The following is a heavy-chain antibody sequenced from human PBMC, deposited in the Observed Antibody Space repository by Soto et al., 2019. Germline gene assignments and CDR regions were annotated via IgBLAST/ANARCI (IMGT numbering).Heavy chain of an antibody. CDR2: ISGSGGST. Sequence: GGSLRLSCAASGFTSSRYAMSWVRQAPGKGQEWVSAISGSGGSTYYADSVKGRFTISRDNSKNTLYLQMNSLRAEDTAVYYCAKARLGYCSGGSCYSRLGNDAFDIWGQGTMLTVSS. D-gene: IGHD2-15*01. V-gene: IGHV3-23*01. J-gene: IGHJ3*02. CDR1: GFTSSRYA. CDR3: AKARLGYCSGGSCYSRLGNDAFDI.